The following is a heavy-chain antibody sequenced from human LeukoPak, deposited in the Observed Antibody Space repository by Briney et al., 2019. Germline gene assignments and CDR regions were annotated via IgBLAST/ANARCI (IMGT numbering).Heavy chain of an antibody. V-gene: IGHV3-23*01. CDR3: AKSVAIYFYYGLDV. J-gene: IGHJ6*02. D-gene: IGHD3-3*01. CDR1: GFTFTNYG. CDR2: ISGSGGST. Sequence: GGSLRLSCAASGFTFTNYGMSWVRQAPGKGLEWVSAISGSGGSTYYADSVKGRFTISRDNSKNTLYLQMNSLRAEDTAVYYCAKSVAIYFYYGLDVWGQGTTVTVSS.